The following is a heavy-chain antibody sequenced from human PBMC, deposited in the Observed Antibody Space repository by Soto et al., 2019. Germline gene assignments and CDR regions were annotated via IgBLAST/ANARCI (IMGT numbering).Heavy chain of an antibody. J-gene: IGHJ4*02. CDR1: GFTFSSFE. Sequence: GGTLRLSCVGSGFTFSSFEMNWVRQTPGKGLEWLSYIGRSGETIYYADSVKGRFTISRDNAKSSLFLQMTGLRDEDTGIYYCARDSRGGAARRPTFYYWGRGTLVTVSS. V-gene: IGHV3-48*03. CDR2: IGRSGETI. D-gene: IGHD6-6*01. CDR3: ARDSRGGAARRPTFYY.